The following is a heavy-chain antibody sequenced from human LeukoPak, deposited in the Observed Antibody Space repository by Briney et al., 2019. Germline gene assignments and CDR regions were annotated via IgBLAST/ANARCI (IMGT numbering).Heavy chain of an antibody. CDR1: GFTFGSYA. J-gene: IGHJ3*02. D-gene: IGHD4-17*01. CDR2: ISGSGGST. CDR3: AKDLYGDYTGSAFDI. Sequence: GGSLRLSCAASGFTFGSYAMSWVRQAPGKGLEWVSAISGSGGSTYYADSVKGRFTISRDNAKNSLYLQMNSLRAEDTALYYCAKDLYGDYTGSAFDIWGQGTMVTVSS. V-gene: IGHV3-23*01.